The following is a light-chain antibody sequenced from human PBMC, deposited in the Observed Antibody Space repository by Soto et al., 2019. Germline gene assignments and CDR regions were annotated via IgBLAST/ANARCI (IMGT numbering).Light chain of an antibody. CDR3: AAWDDSLSGGV. V-gene: IGLV1-40*01. CDR1: SSNIGAGYD. CDR2: GNI. Sequence: QAVVTQPPSVSGAPGQRVTISCTGSSSNIGAGYDVHWYQQRPGTAPKLLIFGNINRPSGVPDRFSGSKSGTSASLAITGLQAEDEGDYYCAAWDDSLSGGVFGGGTKVTVL. J-gene: IGLJ3*02.